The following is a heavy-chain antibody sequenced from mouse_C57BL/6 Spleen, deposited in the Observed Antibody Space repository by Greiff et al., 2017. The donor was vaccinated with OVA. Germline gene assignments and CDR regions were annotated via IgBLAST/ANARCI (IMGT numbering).Heavy chain of an antibody. CDR3: ARLYYGSSYLFDY. D-gene: IGHD1-1*01. Sequence: VKLMESGAELVKPGASVKISCKASGYAFSSYWMNWVKQRPGKGLEWIGQIYPGDGDTNYNGKFKGKATLTADKSSSTAYMQLSSLTPEDSAVYFCARLYYGSSYLFDYWGQGTTLTVSS. CDR2: IYPGDGDT. V-gene: IGHV1-80*01. J-gene: IGHJ2*01. CDR1: GYAFSSYW.